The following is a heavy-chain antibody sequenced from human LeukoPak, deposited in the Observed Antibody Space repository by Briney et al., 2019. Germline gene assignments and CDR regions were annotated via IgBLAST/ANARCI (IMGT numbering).Heavy chain of an antibody. CDR2: IYYSGNT. J-gene: IGHJ4*02. D-gene: IGHD4-23*01. CDR1: GGSISSSNYH. CDR3: ARGTVVTRYADY. Sequence: KPSETLSLTCTVSGGSISSSNYHWGWIRQPPGKGLEWIGSIYYSGNTYYNPSLKSRVTISEDTSKNQFSLKLSSVTAADTAVYYCARGTVVTRYADYWGQGTLVTVSS. V-gene: IGHV4-39*01.